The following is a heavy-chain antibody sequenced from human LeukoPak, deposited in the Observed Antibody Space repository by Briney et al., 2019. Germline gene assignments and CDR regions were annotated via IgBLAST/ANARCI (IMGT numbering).Heavy chain of an antibody. Sequence: ASVKVSCKASGYTFTSYDINWVRQSTGQGLEWMGWMNPNSGNTGYAQKFQGRVTMTRNSSITTAYMELSSLRSEDTAVYYCARRHGRCSDGSCYYPDYWGQGTLVTVSS. D-gene: IGHD2-15*01. J-gene: IGHJ4*02. CDR1: GYTFTSYD. V-gene: IGHV1-8*01. CDR3: ARRHGRCSDGSCYYPDY. CDR2: MNPNSGNT.